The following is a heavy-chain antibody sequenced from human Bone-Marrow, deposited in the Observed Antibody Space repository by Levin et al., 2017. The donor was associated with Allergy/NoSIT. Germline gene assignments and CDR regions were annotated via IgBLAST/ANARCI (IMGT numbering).Heavy chain of an antibody. CDR2: IDWDDRK. Sequence: SGPTLVKPPQTLTLTCTFSGFSFSTSGMCVSWIRQPPGKALEWLALIDWDDRKYFTTSLKTRLTISKDTSKAQVVLTVTNVDPADTATYYCARTLYGDYARGVVDYWGQGTLVTVSS. D-gene: IGHD4-17*01. V-gene: IGHV2-70*01. J-gene: IGHJ4*02. CDR1: GFSFSTSGMC. CDR3: ARTLYGDYARGVVDY.